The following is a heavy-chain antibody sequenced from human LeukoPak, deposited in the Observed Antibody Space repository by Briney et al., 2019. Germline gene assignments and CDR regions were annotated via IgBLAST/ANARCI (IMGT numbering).Heavy chain of an antibody. CDR3: ARHRAPVEGRFLEWFKYYFDY. Sequence: SETLSLTCTVSGGSISSYYWSWIRQPPGKGLEWIGYIYYSGSTNYNPSLKSRVTISVDTSKNQFSLKLSSVTAADTAVYYCARHRAPVEGRFLEWFKYYFDYWGQGTLVTVSS. V-gene: IGHV4-59*08. D-gene: IGHD3-3*01. CDR1: GGSISSYY. CDR2: IYYSGST. J-gene: IGHJ4*02.